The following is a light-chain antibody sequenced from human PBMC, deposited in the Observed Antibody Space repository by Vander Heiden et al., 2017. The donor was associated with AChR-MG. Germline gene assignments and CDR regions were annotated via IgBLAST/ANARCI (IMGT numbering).Light chain of an antibody. CDR3: QQENNWLLT. CDR1: QSVSSN. J-gene: IGKJ4*01. CDR2: GAS. V-gene: IGKV3-15*01. Sequence: EIVMTQSPATLSVSPGERATLSCRASQSVSSNLAWYQQKPGQAPRLLIYGASTRATGIPARFSGSGSGTEFTLTISSLQSEDFAVYYCQQENNWLLTFGGRTKVEIK.